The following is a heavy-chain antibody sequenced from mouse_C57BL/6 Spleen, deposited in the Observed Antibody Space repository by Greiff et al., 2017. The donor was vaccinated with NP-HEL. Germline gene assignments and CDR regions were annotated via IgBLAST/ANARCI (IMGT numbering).Heavy chain of an antibody. D-gene: IGHD1-1*01. V-gene: IGHV1-80*01. J-gene: IGHJ2*01. CDR2: IYPGDGDT. CDR1: GYAFSSYW. Sequence: VQLQQSGAELVKPGASVKISCKASGYAFSSYWMNWVKQRPGKGLEWIGQIYPGDGDTNYNGKFKGKATLTADKSSSTAYMQLSSLTSDDSAVYFCARSSITTVVAPYFDYWGQGTTLTVSS. CDR3: ARSSITTVVAPYFDY.